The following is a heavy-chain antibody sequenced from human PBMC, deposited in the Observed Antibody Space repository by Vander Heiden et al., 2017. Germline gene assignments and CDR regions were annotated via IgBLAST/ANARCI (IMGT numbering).Heavy chain of an antibody. V-gene: IGHV5-51*01. CDR2: IYPGDSDT. D-gene: IGHD3-22*01. CDR3: ARRDNYYDSSGYPSNAFDI. Sequence: EVQLVRTEAELHKPGESLKNSCQGSGYSFTSYCTGSVRPMPGKGLEWMAFIYPGDSDTRYSPSFQGQVTISADKSISTAYLQWSSLKASDTAMYYCARRDNYYDSSGYPSNAFDIWGQGTIVTVSS. J-gene: IGHJ3*02. CDR1: GYSFTSYC.